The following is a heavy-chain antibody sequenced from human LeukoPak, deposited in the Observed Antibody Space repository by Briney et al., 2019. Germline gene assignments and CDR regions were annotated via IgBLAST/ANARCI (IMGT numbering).Heavy chain of an antibody. D-gene: IGHD3-3*01. CDR2: IKKDGSEK. CDR1: AFTFSSYW. V-gene: IGHV3-7*01. CDR3: ARGGTYSDFWSGYYGYYFDY. J-gene: IGHJ4*01. Sequence: GGSLRLSCAASAFTFSSYWMSWVRQAPGKGLEWVANIKKDGSEKYYVDSVKGRFIISRDNAKNSLYLQMNSLRAEDTAVSHCARGGTYSDFWSGYYGYYFDYWGHGTLVTVSS.